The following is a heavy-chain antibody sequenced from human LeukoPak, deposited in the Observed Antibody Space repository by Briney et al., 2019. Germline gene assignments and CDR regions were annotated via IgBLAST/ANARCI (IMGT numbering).Heavy chain of an antibody. CDR1: GYTFTGYY. CDR3: AREGRDGYNKRHTAFDI. D-gene: IGHD5-24*01. Sequence: ASVKVSCKASGYTFTGYYMHWVRQAPGQGLEWMGIINPSGGSTSYAQKFQGRVTMTRDTSTSTVYMELSSLRSEDTAVYYCAREGRDGYNKRHTAFDIWGQGTMVTVSS. CDR2: INPSGGST. V-gene: IGHV1-46*01. J-gene: IGHJ3*02.